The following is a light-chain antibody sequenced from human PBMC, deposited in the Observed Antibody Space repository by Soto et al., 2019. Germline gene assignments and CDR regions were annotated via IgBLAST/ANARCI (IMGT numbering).Light chain of an antibody. CDR3: HQYDNLLGWT. CDR2: DAS. CDR1: QDISNY. Sequence: DIQMTQSPSSLSASVGDRVTITCQASQDISNYLNWYQQKPGKAPKLLIYDASNLETGVSSRFSGSASGTDFTFPISSLQPEDIATYYCHQYDNLLGWTFGQGTKLEIK. V-gene: IGKV1-33*01. J-gene: IGKJ2*02.